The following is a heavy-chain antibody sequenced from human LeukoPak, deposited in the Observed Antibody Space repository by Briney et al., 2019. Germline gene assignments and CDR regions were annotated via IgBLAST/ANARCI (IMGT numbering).Heavy chain of an antibody. V-gene: IGHV1-2*02. D-gene: IGHD2-15*01. CDR3: ARDGHGQGYCSGGSCIDRSNWFDP. Sequence: GASVKVSCEASGYTFTGYYMHWVRQAPGQGLEWMGWINPNSGGTNYAQKFQGRVTMTRDTSISTAYMELSRLRSDDTAVYYCARDGHGQGYCSGGSCIDRSNWFDPWGQGTLVTVSS. J-gene: IGHJ5*02. CDR1: GYTFTGYY. CDR2: INPNSGGT.